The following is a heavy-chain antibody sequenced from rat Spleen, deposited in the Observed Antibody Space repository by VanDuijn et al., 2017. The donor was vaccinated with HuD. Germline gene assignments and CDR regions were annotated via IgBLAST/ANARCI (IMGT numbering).Heavy chain of an antibody. J-gene: IGHJ2*01. V-gene: IGHV3-1*01. CDR2: INYSGST. CDR1: GFSITTHY. Sequence: EVQLQESGPGLVKPSQSLSLTCSVTGFSITTHYWDWIRKFPGNKMEWMGYINYSGSTTYNTSLKSRISITRDSSKNQFFLQLNSVTTEDTATYYCAREGATVDYWGQGVMVTVSS. CDR3: AREGATVDY. D-gene: IGHD1-8*01.